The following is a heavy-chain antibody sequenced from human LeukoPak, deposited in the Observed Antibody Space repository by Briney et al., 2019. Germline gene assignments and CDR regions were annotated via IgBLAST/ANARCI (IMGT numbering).Heavy chain of an antibody. CDR3: AREDYGSGPNWFDP. CDR2: IYSGGRT. Sequence: PAGSLRLSCAASGFTVSSNYMSWVRQAPGEGLGWDSVIYSGGRTYYPDSVKGRFTISRDNSKNKLSLQMNSLRGEDTAVYYCAREDYGSGPNWFDPWGQGTLVTVSS. V-gene: IGHV3-66*01. CDR1: GFTVSSNY. J-gene: IGHJ5*02. D-gene: IGHD3-10*01.